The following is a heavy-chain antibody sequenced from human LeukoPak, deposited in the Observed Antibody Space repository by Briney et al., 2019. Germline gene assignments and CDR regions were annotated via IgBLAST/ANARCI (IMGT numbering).Heavy chain of an antibody. J-gene: IGHJ4*02. Sequence: PGRSLRLSCAASGFPFDSHGMHWVRQGPGKGLEWVSGISWNSGNIVYADSVKGRFTISRDNAKKSLYLQMNSLRPEDTALYYCAADSSSWFPVDFDFWGQGALVTVSS. CDR1: GFPFDSHG. CDR3: AADSSSWFPVDFDF. V-gene: IGHV3-9*01. D-gene: IGHD6-13*01. CDR2: ISWNSGNI.